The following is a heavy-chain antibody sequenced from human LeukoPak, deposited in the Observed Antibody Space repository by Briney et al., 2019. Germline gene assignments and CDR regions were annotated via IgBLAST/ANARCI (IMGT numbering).Heavy chain of an antibody. V-gene: IGHV3-21*01. D-gene: IGHD1-26*01. CDR2: ISSSSSYI. J-gene: IGHJ3*02. CDR3: ARGGSYFEWYAFDI. Sequence: GGSLRLSCAASGFTFSSYSVNWVRQAPGKGLEWVSSISSSSSYIYYADSVKGRFTISRDNAKNSLYLQMNSLRAEDTAVYYCARGGSYFEWYAFDIWGQGTMVTVSS. CDR1: GFTFSSYS.